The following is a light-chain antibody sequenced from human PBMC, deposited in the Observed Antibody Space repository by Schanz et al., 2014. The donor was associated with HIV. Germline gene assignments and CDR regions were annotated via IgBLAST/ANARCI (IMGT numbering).Light chain of an antibody. CDR3: QQTYITPHT. J-gene: IGKJ2*01. V-gene: IGKV1-39*01. CDR1: QSISIY. Sequence: DIQMTQSPSSLSASVGDRVTITCRARQSISIYLNWYQQKPGKAPKLLISAASSLQSGVPSRFSGSGSGTDFTLTISSLHPEDFATYYCQQTYITPHTFGQGTKLEIK. CDR2: AAS.